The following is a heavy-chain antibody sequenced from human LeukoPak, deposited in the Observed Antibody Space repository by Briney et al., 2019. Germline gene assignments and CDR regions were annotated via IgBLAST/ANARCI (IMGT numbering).Heavy chain of an antibody. CDR2: ISYDGSNK. Sequence: PGRSLRLSCAASGFTFSSYAMHWVRQAPGKGLEWVAVISYDGSNKYYADSVKGRFTISRDNSKNTLYLQMNSLRAEDTAVYYCAREGTVVIAIVPNYDYWGQGTLVTVSS. J-gene: IGHJ4*02. V-gene: IGHV3-30-3*01. CDR3: AREGTVVIAIVPNYDY. D-gene: IGHD2-21*01. CDR1: GFTFSSYA.